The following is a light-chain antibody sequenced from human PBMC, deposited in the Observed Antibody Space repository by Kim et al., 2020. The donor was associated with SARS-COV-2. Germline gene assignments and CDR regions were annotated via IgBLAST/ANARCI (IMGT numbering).Light chain of an antibody. V-gene: IGKV3-20*01. Sequence: RGESATLSCRASQSVSSSYLAWYQQKPGQAPRLLIYGASSRATGIPDRFSGSGSGTDFTLTISRLEPEDFAVYYCQQYGSSPPWTFGQGTKVDIK. CDR1: QSVSSSY. CDR3: QQYGSSPPWT. CDR2: GAS. J-gene: IGKJ1*01.